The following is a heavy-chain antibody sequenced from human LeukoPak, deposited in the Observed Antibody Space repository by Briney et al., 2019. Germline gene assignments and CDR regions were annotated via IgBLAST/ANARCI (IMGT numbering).Heavy chain of an antibody. CDR3: ASDSYSPEYFQH. Sequence: PGGSLRLSCAASGFTFSNAWMNWVRQAPGKGLEWVAVISYDGSNKYHADSVKGRFTISRDNSKNTLYLQMNSLRAEDTAVYYCASDSYSPEYFQHWGQGTLVTVSS. V-gene: IGHV3-30-3*01. CDR1: GFTFSNAW. J-gene: IGHJ1*01. CDR2: ISYDGSNK. D-gene: IGHD2-15*01.